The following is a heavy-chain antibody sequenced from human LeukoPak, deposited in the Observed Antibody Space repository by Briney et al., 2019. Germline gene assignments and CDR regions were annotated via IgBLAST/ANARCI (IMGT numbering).Heavy chain of an antibody. CDR3: ARGDYDILTGSLFH. Sequence: ASVKVSCKASGGTFSSYAISWVRQAPGQGLEWKGGIIPIFGTANYAQKFQGRVTITADKSTSTAYMELSSLRSEDTAVYYCARGDYDILTGSLFHWGQGTLVTVSS. J-gene: IGHJ4*02. D-gene: IGHD3-9*01. CDR2: IIPIFGTA. CDR1: GGTFSSYA. V-gene: IGHV1-69*06.